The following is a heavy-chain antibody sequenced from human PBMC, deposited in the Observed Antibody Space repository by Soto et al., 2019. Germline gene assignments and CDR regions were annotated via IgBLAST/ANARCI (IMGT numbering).Heavy chain of an antibody. J-gene: IGHJ5*02. CDR2: ISYDGSNK. CDR1: GFTFSSYG. Sequence: GGSLRLSCGASGFTFSSYGMHWVRQAPGKGLEWVAVISYDGSNKYYADSVKGRFTISRDNSKNTLYLQMNSLRAEDTAVYYCAKEKDIVVVPAAINWFDPWGQGTLVTVSS. CDR3: AKEKDIVVVPAAINWFDP. D-gene: IGHD2-2*01. V-gene: IGHV3-30*18.